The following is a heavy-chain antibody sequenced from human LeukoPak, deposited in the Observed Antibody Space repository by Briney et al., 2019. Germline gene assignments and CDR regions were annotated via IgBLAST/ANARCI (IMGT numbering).Heavy chain of an antibody. Sequence: GGSLGLSCAASGFTFSNHGMNWVRQAPGKGLEWVSAISGDGTYYADSVKGRFTISRDNSKDTLYLQMNSLRVEDTAVYYCAKDSRYVSGDWGQGTLVTVSS. D-gene: IGHD3-10*01. CDR3: AKDSRYVSGD. J-gene: IGHJ4*02. V-gene: IGHV3-23*01. CDR2: ISGDGT. CDR1: GFTFSNHG.